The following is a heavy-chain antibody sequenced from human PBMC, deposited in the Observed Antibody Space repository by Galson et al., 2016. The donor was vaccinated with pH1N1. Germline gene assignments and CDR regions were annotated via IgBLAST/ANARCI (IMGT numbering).Heavy chain of an antibody. Sequence: SVKVSCKASGYMFTSYGITWVRQAPGQGLEWMGLISGYNGNTNYAQKFRGRLTMTTDTSTTTAYMELRSLRSDDTASYYCARLSGSRWLDPWGQGTLVTASS. D-gene: IGHD3-10*01. CDR3: ARLSGSRWLDP. CDR2: ISGYNGNT. CDR1: GYMFTSYG. V-gene: IGHV1-18*01. J-gene: IGHJ5*02.